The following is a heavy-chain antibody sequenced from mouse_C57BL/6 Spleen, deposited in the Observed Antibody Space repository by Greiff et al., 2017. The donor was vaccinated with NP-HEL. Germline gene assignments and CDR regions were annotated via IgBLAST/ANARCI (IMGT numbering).Heavy chain of an antibody. J-gene: IGHJ1*03. CDR1: GYSFTSGYD. Sequence: EVQLQQSGPGMVKPSQSLSLTCTVSGYSFTSGYDWHLNRHFPENQLELMGYISYSGGTNYNPSLKSQISITHDTSKNHYFLKLNSVTTEDTATYCCARDGGRIWYFDVWGTGTTVTVSS. CDR2: ISYSGGT. V-gene: IGHV3-1*01. CDR3: ARDGGRIWYFDV.